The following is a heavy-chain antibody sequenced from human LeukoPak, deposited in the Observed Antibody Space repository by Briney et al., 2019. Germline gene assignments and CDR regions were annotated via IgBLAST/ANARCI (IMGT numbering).Heavy chain of an antibody. CDR3: AKPQNFDWLLLDY. J-gene: IGHJ4*02. CDR1: GFTFSNYA. CDR2: ISGGGGST. Sequence: GGSLRLSCAASGFTFSNYAMSWVRQAPGKGLEWVSAISGGGGSTYYADSVKGRFTISRDNSKNTLYLQMNSLRAEDTAVYYCAKPQNFDWLLLDYWGQGTLVTVSS. V-gene: IGHV3-23*01. D-gene: IGHD3-9*01.